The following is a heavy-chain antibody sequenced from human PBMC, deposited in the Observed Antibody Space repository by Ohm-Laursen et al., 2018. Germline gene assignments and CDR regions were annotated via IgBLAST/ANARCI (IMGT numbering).Heavy chain of an antibody. J-gene: IGHJ4*02. V-gene: IGHV3-49*04. D-gene: IGHD3-22*01. CDR2: IRSKAYGGTT. CDR1: GFTFGDYA. Sequence: SLRLSCTAPGFTFGDYAMSWARQAPGKGLEWVGFIRSKAYGGTTEYAASVKGRFTISRDDSKSIAYLQMNSLKTEDTAVYYCTRDSPFSYYDSSGHDYWGQGTLVTVSS. CDR3: TRDSPFSYYDSSGHDY.